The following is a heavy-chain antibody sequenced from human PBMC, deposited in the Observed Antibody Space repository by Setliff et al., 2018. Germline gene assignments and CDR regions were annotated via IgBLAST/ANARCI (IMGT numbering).Heavy chain of an antibody. CDR2: TRYDGSSK. V-gene: IGHV3-30*02. Sequence: GGSLRLSCAASGFIFSSYGMHWVRQAPGKGPEWVAFTRYDGSSKYHADSVKARFTISRDNSKDTLYLQMNSLRSEDTAVYYCARALPSIHIDYWGQGTLVTVSS. CDR3: ARALPSIHIDY. J-gene: IGHJ4*02. D-gene: IGHD6-6*01. CDR1: GFIFSSYG.